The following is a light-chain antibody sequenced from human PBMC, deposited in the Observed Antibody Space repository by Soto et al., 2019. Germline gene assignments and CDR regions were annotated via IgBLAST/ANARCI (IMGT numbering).Light chain of an antibody. CDR3: QQYCSSPWT. CDR1: QSVSSSY. Sequence: EIVLTQSPGTLSLSPGERATLSCRASQSVSSSYLAWYQQKPGQAPRPLIYGASSRAIGIPDRFSGSGSGTDFTLTISRLEPKDFAVYYCQQYCSSPWTFGQGTKVEIK. CDR2: GAS. V-gene: IGKV3-20*01. J-gene: IGKJ1*01.